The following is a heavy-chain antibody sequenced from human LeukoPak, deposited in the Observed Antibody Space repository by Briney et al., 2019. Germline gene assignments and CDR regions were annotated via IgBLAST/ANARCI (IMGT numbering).Heavy chain of an antibody. CDR1: GYTFTGYY. CDR2: INPNSGGT. CDR3: ARDKTTVTTINWFDP. V-gene: IGHV1-2*02. Sequence: ASVKVSCKASGYTFTGYYMHWVRQAPGQGLEWMGWINPNSGGTNYAQKFQGRVTMTRDTSISTAYMELSRLRSDDTAVYYCARDKTTVTTINWFDPCGHGTLVTVSS. J-gene: IGHJ5*02. D-gene: IGHD4-17*01.